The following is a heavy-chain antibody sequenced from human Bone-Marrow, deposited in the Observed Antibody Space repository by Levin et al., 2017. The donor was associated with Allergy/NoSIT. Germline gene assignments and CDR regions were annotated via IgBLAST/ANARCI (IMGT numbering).Heavy chain of an antibody. CDR3: VKGGTRVMFSYYYRDV. CDR2: MSGSGGAT. Sequence: LSLTCAASRPIFSDYAMNWVRQAPGKGLQWVSGMSGSGGATYYADSVKGRFTISRDYSKSTVFLQMNSLRADDTGVYFCVKGGTRVMFSYYYRDVWGTGTTVTVSS. J-gene: IGHJ6*03. V-gene: IGHV3-23*01. CDR1: RPIFSDYA. D-gene: IGHD4-17*01.